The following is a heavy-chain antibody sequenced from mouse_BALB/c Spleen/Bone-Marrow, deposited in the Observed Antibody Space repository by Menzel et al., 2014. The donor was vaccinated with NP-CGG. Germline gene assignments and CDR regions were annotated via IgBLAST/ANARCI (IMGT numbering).Heavy chain of an antibody. D-gene: IGHD1-1*01. CDR2: IHYSGST. V-gene: IGHV3-1*02. J-gene: IGHJ3*01. Sequence: VQLKESGPDLVKPSQSLLLTCTVTGYSITSGYSWHWIRQFPGNKLEWLGYIHYSGSTNYNPSLKSRISITRDTSKNQSFLQLNSVPTEDTTTYYDATDFYGWFAYWGQGALVTVSA. CDR1: GYSITSGYS. CDR3: ATDFYGWFAY.